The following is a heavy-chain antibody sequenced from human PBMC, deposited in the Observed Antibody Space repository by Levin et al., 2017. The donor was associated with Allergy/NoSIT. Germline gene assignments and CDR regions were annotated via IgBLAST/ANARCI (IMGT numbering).Heavy chain of an antibody. CDR1: GFTFDDYA. Sequence: PGGSLRLSCAASGFTFDDYAMHWVRQAPGKGLEWVSGISWNSGSIGYADSVKGRFTISRDNAKNSLYLQMNSLRAEDTALYYCAKDIAPLYGGNSGWYFDLWGRGTLVTVSS. J-gene: IGHJ2*01. CDR2: ISWNSGSI. D-gene: IGHD4-23*01. V-gene: IGHV3-9*01. CDR3: AKDIAPLYGGNSGWYFDL.